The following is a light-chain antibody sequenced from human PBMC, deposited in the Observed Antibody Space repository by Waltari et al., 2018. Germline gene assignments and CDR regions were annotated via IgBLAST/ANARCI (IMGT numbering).Light chain of an antibody. J-gene: IGLJ2*01. Sequence: QSVLTQPPSVSGAPVPRVTISFTGSGSHIGAGYDGHWYQQLPGKAPKLLIYGTSTRPLGVPDRYFGSQSGTSASLAITGLQAEDEADYYCQSYDTSLSVVFGGGTKLTVL. CDR1: GSHIGAGYD. V-gene: IGLV1-40*01. CDR2: GTS. CDR3: QSYDTSLSVV.